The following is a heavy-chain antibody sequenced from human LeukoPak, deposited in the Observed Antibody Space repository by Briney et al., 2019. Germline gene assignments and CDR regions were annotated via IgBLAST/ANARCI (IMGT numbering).Heavy chain of an antibody. J-gene: IGHJ4*02. CDR3: ARGGSGWPQFDY. CDR1: GGSISSGGYY. V-gene: IGHV4-31*03. D-gene: IGHD6-19*01. Sequence: SETLSLTCTVSGGSISSGGYYWSWIRQHPGKGLEWIGYIYYSGSTYYNPSLKSRATISVDTSKNQFSLKLSSVTAADTAVYYCARGGSGWPQFDYWGQGTLVTVSS. CDR2: IYYSGST.